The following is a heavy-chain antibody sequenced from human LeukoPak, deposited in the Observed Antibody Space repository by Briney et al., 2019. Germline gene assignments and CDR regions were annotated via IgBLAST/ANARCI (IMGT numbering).Heavy chain of an antibody. CDR2: IIPIFGTA. Sequence: SVKVSCKASGGTFSSYAISWVRQAPGQGLEWMGGIIPIFGTANYAQKLQGRVTITADESTSTAYMELSSLRSEDTAVYYCTVWFGELYNWFDPWGQGTLVTVSS. CDR1: GGTFSSYA. V-gene: IGHV1-69*13. J-gene: IGHJ5*02. CDR3: TVWFGELYNWFDP. D-gene: IGHD3-10*01.